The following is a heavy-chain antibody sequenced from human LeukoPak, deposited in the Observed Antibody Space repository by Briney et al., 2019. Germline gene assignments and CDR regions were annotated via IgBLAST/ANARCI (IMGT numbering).Heavy chain of an antibody. J-gene: IGHJ4*02. CDR3: ARVPSTVTTTGYFDY. V-gene: IGHV1-2*02. CDR1: GYTFTGYF. D-gene: IGHD4-17*01. CDR2: INPNSGGT. Sequence: ASVKVSCKASGYTFTGYFIHWVRQAPGQGLEWMGWINPNSGGTNYAQKFQGRVTMTRDTSISTAYMELNSLRSDDTAVYYCARVPSTVTTTGYFDYWGQGTLVTVSS.